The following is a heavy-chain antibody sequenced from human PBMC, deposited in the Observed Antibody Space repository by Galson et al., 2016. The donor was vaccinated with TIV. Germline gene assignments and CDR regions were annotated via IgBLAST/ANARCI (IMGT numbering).Heavy chain of an antibody. CDR3: ARIPTIWKSYIYIGSH. CDR2: INHTGTT. V-gene: IGHV4-34*01. Sequence: SETLSLTCAVYGASFSDYYWSWLRQAPGKGLEWIGEINHTGTTNYNPSLKRRVPMSVDTSKNQISLKLRSVSAADTAVYYCARIPTIWKSYIYIGSHWGQGTLVTASS. CDR1: GASFSDYY. D-gene: IGHD3-10*01. J-gene: IGHJ4*02.